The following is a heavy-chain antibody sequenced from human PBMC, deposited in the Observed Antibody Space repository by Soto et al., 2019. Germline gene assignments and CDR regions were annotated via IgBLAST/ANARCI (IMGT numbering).Heavy chain of an antibody. D-gene: IGHD2-8*01. CDR1: GFTFSGSA. V-gene: IGHV3-73*01. CDR3: TTSYCTDGVCPS. CDR2: IRSKANSYAT. J-gene: IGHJ5*02. Sequence: EVQLVESGGGLVQPGGSLKLSCAASGFTFSGSATHWVRQASGKGLEWVGRIRSKANSYATTYAASVKGRFTISRDDSKNTAYLQMNSLKTEDTAVYYCTTSYCTDGVCPSWGQGTLVTVSS.